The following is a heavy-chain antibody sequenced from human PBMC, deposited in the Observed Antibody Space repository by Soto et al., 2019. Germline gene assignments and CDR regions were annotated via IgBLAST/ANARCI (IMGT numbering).Heavy chain of an antibody. Sequence: PSETLSLTCTVSGDSITGYFWSWIRQPPGKGLEWLGYFYYSGSTNYNPSLKSRVTISADTSKNQFSLRLNSVTAADTGVYYCALTGNYDFWGQGILVTVSS. CDR3: ALTGNYDF. D-gene: IGHD3-9*01. J-gene: IGHJ4*02. V-gene: IGHV4-59*01. CDR1: GDSITGYF. CDR2: FYYSGST.